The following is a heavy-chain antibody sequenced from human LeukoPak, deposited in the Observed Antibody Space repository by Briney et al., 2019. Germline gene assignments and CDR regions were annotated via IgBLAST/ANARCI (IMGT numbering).Heavy chain of an antibody. CDR1: GGSISSSSYY. V-gene: IGHV4-39*07. D-gene: IGHD6-19*01. CDR2: IYYSGST. Sequence: SETLSLTCTVSGGSISSSSYYWGWIRQPPGKGLEWIGSIYYSGSTYYNPSLKSRVTISVDTSKNQFSLKLSSVTAADTAVYYCARVANPSGWIDYWGQGTLVTVSS. J-gene: IGHJ4*02. CDR3: ARVANPSGWIDY.